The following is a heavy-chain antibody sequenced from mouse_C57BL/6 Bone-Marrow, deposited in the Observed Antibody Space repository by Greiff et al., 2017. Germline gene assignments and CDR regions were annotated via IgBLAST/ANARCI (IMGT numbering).Heavy chain of an antibody. J-gene: IGHJ2*01. Sequence: VQLQQPGAELVRPGSSVKLSCKASGYTFTSYWMDWVQQRPGKGLEWIGNIDPSVSETHYNQKFKDKAPLTVDKYSSTAYMKLSSLTSEDSAVYDCAGELGFDFWGQGTTLTVSA. D-gene: IGHD4-1*01. V-gene: IGHV1-61*01. CDR3: AGELGFDF. CDR2: IDPSVSET. CDR1: GYTFTSYW.